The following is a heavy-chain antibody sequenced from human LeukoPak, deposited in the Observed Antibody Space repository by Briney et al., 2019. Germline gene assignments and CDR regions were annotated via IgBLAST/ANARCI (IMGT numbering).Heavy chain of an antibody. Sequence: SETLSLTCTVSGGSISSSSYYWGWIRQPPGKGLEWIGTIYYSGSTYYNPSLKSRVTISVDTSKNQFSLKLSSVTAADTAVYYCARFGGKGIRYFDWLLYDPGDAGFHPWGQGTLVTVSS. J-gene: IGHJ5*02. CDR3: ARFGGKGIRYFDWLLYDPGDAGFHP. CDR2: IYYSGST. CDR1: GGSISSSSYY. V-gene: IGHV4-39*07. D-gene: IGHD3-9*01.